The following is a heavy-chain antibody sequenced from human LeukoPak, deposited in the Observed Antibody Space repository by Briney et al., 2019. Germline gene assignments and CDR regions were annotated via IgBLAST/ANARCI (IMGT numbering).Heavy chain of an antibody. CDR3: ARSAYYYDSSGYYYRDDAFDI. Sequence: PSETLSLTCTVSGGSISSYYWSWIRQPPGKGLEWIGYIYYSGSTNYNPSLKSRVTISVDTSKNQFSLKLSSVTAADTAVYYCARSAYYYDSSGYYYRDDAFDIWGQGTMVTVSS. J-gene: IGHJ3*02. CDR1: GGSISSYY. V-gene: IGHV4-59*01. CDR2: IYYSGST. D-gene: IGHD3-22*01.